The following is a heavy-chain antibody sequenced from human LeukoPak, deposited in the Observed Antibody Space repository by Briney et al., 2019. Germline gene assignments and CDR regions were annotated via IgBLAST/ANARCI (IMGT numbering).Heavy chain of an antibody. Sequence: SETLSLTCTVSGGSISSSSYYWGWIRQPPGKGLEWIGSIYYSGSTYYNPSLKSRVTISVDTSKNQFSLKLSSVTAADTAVYYCARFMVRGVITGNWFDPWDQGTLVTVSS. V-gene: IGHV4-39*07. CDR2: IYYSGST. CDR1: GGSISSSSYY. CDR3: ARFMVRGVITGNWFDP. D-gene: IGHD3-10*01. J-gene: IGHJ5*02.